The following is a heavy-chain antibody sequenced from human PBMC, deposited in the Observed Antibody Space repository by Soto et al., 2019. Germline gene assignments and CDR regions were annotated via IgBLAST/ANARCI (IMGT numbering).Heavy chain of an antibody. CDR3: ACGYSYGGDYYYYGMDV. Sequence: SVKVSCKASGGTFSSYAISWVRQAPRQGLEWMGGIIPIFGTANYAQKFQGRVTITADKSTSTAYMELSSLRSEDTAVYYCACGYSYGGDYYYYGMDVWGQGTTVTVSS. V-gene: IGHV1-69*06. D-gene: IGHD5-18*01. J-gene: IGHJ6*02. CDR1: GGTFSSYA. CDR2: IIPIFGTA.